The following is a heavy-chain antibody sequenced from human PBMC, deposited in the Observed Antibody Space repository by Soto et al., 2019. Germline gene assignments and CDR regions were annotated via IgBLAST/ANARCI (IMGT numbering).Heavy chain of an antibody. V-gene: IGHV1-69*06. J-gene: IGHJ6*02. CDR1: GGTFSSYA. Sequence: QVQLVQSGAEVQKPGSSVKVSCKASGGTFSSYAISWVRQAPGQGLEWMGGIIPIFGTANYAQKFQGRVTITADKSTSTAYMELSSLRSEDTAVYYCASPGMVATGSDYYYYYGMDVWGQGTTVTVSS. D-gene: IGHD5-12*01. CDR2: IIPIFGTA. CDR3: ASPGMVATGSDYYYYYGMDV.